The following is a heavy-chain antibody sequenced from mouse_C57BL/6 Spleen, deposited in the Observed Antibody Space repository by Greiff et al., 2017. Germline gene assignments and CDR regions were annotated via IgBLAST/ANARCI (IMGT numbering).Heavy chain of an antibody. Sequence: DVMLVESGPGMVKPSQSLSLTCTVTGYSITSGYDWHWIRHFPGNKLEWMGYISYSGSTNYNPSLKSRISITHDTSKNHFFLKLNSVTTEDTATYYCARTLSGGAMDYWGQGTSVTVSS. D-gene: IGHD6-1*01. CDR2: ISYSGST. CDR1: GYSITSGYD. J-gene: IGHJ4*01. CDR3: ARTLSGGAMDY. V-gene: IGHV3-1*01.